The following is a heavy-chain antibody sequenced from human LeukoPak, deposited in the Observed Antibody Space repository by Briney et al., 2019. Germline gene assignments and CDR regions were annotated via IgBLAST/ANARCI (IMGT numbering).Heavy chain of an antibody. V-gene: IGHV3-7*01. CDR3: ARVVWPYYFDS. CDR2: IKDDGSEK. CDR1: GFTFNNYW. Sequence: GGSLRLSCAASGFTFNNYWMNWVRQTPGKGLEWVANIKDDGSEKYYLDSVKGRFTISRDNAKNSLYLQMNGLRAEDTAVYYCARVVWPYYFDSWGQGTLVTVSS. J-gene: IGHJ4*02. D-gene: IGHD6-6*01.